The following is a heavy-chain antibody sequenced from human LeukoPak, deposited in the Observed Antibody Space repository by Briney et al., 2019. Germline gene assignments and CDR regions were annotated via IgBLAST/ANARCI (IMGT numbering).Heavy chain of an antibody. J-gene: IGHJ5*02. CDR3: ARDHPNWFDP. V-gene: IGHV4-59*01. CDR2: ISYSGST. CDR1: GGSLSPYY. Sequence: SETLSLTCTVSGGSLSPYYWSWIRQSPGKGLEWIGYISYSGSTNSHPSLKSRVTISVDMSKPQFYLELSSVTAADTAVYYCARDHPNWFDPWGHGTLVIVSS.